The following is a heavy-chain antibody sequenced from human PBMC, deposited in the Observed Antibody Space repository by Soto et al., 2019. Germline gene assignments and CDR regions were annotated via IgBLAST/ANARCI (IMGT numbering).Heavy chain of an antibody. J-gene: IGHJ4*02. V-gene: IGHV3-23*01. CDR2: IRGDGGQT. CDR3: ARDVGLDSDDFFAF. D-gene: IGHD3-9*01. Sequence: GGSLRLSCTASGFTFSSYGMGWVRQAPGKGLQWVSTIRGDGGQTHYTDSVKGRFSISRDNSKNTVYLQMDSLRAEDTAMYFCARDVGLDSDDFFAFWGQGTLVTVSS. CDR1: GFTFSSYG.